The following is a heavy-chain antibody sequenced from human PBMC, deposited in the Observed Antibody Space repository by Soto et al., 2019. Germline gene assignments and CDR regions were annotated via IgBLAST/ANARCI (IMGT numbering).Heavy chain of an antibody. CDR2: ISNGGERT. V-gene: IGHV3-23*01. J-gene: IGHJ4*02. CDR3: AKDSRRSSGWWYFDY. CDR1: GFTLSSLD. Sequence: GVLRLSCVASGFTLSSLDMGWVRQAPGKGLEWVSCISNGGERTYYADSVKGRFTISRDNSKNTLFLQLNSLRAEDTAVYYCAKDSRRSSGWWYFDYWGQGTVVTVSS. D-gene: IGHD6-19*01.